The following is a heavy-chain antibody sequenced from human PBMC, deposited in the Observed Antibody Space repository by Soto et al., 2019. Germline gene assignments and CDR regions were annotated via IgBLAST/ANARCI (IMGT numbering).Heavy chain of an antibody. CDR1: GGSISSYY. V-gene: IGHV4-59*01. CDR2: IFYSGST. Sequence: QVQLQESGPGLVKPSETLSLTCTVSGGSISSYYWSWIRQPPGKGLEWIGFIFYSGSTSYNPSLKSRATISIDTTEYQFSLKLNSGTAADTAVYYCASMIGDPVLSFDSWGQGTLVAVSS. J-gene: IGHJ5*01. D-gene: IGHD3-10*02. CDR3: ASMIGDPVLSFDS.